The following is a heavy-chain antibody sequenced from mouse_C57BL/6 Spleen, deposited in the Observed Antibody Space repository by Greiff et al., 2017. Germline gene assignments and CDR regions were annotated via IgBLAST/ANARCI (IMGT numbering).Heavy chain of an antibody. Sequence: QVQLQQSGAELVKPGASVKISCKASGYAFSSYWMNWVKQRPGKGLEWIGQIYPGDGDTNYNGKFKGKATLTADKSSSTAYMQLSSLTSEDSAVYFGARYGYYGSSYNFDYWGQGTTLTVSS. CDR2: IYPGDGDT. J-gene: IGHJ2*01. V-gene: IGHV1-80*01. CDR1: GYAFSSYW. CDR3: ARYGYYGSSYNFDY. D-gene: IGHD1-1*01.